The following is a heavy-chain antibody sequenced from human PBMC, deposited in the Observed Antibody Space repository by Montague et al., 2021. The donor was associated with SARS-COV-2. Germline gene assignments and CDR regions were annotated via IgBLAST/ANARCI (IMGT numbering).Heavy chain of an antibody. CDR2: VYHTGXT. D-gene: IGHD3-22*01. CDR1: GVSISSGSYY. CDR3: VREKYYFDDSGSK. V-gene: IGHV4-61*01. Sequence: SETLSLTCSVSGVSISSGSYYWSWDRQPPGKGLEWIGYVYHTGXTXYXXXXKXRVTLSIDTSKNQFSLNLTSVTAAGTAVYYCVREKYYFDDSGSKWGQGTLVAV. J-gene: IGHJ4*02.